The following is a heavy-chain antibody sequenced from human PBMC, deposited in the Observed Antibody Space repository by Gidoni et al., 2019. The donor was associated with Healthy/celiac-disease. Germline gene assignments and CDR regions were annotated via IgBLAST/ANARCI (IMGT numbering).Heavy chain of an antibody. D-gene: IGHD4-17*01. CDR3: ARDLGYGDYQEDY. V-gene: IGHV1-69*09. CDR1: GGTFSSYV. CDR2: IIPILGIA. J-gene: IGHJ4*02. Sequence: QVQLVQSGAEVKKPGSSLKVPCKASGGTFSSYVISWVRQAPGQGLEWMGRIIPILGIANYAQKFQGRVTITANKSTSTAYMELSSLRSEDTAVYYCARDLGYGDYQEDYWGQRTLVTVSS.